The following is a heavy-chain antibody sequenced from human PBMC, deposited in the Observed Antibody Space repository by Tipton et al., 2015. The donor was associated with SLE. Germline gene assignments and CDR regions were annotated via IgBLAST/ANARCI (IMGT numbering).Heavy chain of an antibody. CDR1: GYSITSGDY. J-gene: IGHJ5*02. CDR3: ARDPYDSTWRNGWFDP. Sequence: TLSLTCAVSGYSITSGDYWGWIRQPPGKGLEWVGSLYHRGSTYYNPSLKSRVTISTDTSKNEIYLKLTSVTATDTADYFCARDPYDSTWRNGWFDPWGQGTLVTVSS. D-gene: IGHD6-13*01. CDR2: LYHRGST. V-gene: IGHV4-38-2*02.